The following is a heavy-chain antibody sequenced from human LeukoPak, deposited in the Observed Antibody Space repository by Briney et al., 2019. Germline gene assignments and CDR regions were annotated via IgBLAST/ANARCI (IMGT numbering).Heavy chain of an antibody. V-gene: IGHV3-74*01. CDR2: INTDGSTT. CDR1: GFTLSTYW. Sequence: GGSLRLSCAASGFTLSTYWMHWVRQAPGKGLVWVSRINTDGSTTSYRDSVKGRFTISRDNAKNTLYLQMNSLRAEDTAVYYCAREMDGDYSFDYWGQGTLVTVSS. D-gene: IGHD4-17*01. J-gene: IGHJ4*02. CDR3: AREMDGDYSFDY.